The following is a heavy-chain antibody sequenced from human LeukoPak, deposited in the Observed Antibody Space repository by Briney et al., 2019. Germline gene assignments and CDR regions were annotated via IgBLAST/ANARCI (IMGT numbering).Heavy chain of an antibody. Sequence: GGSLRLSCAASGFTFNTYALTWVRQAPGKGLEWVSTFTGSDGLTYYAESVKGRFTMSSDISQNTLCMQMNSLRVDDTAIYYCAKGATNWPLKWFDSWGQGTLVTVSS. CDR1: GFTFNTYA. J-gene: IGHJ5*01. D-gene: IGHD1-1*01. CDR3: AKGATNWPLKWFDS. V-gene: IGHV3-23*01. CDR2: FTGSDGLT.